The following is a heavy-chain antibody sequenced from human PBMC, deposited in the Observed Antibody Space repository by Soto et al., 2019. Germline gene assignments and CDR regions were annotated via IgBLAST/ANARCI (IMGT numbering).Heavy chain of an antibody. Sequence: QVQLVESGGGVVQPGRSLRLSCAASGFIFSKYGMHWVRQAPGKGLEWVAVISYDGSNKYYAETVKGRFIICRDKSENTLYLQMNSLRAEDTALYYCAKDLGSGKPYYYYAMDVWGQGNTVTVSS. CDR1: GFIFSKYG. D-gene: IGHD3-10*01. J-gene: IGHJ6*02. CDR2: ISYDGSNK. CDR3: AKDLGSGKPYYYYAMDV. V-gene: IGHV3-30*18.